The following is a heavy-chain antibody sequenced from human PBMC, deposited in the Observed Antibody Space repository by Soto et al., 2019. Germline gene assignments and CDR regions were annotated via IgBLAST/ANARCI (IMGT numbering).Heavy chain of an antibody. Sequence: GSLRLSCAASGFTFSSSWMSCVRPAPGKGLEWVANINQDGSETYYVDSVKGRLTISRDNAKNSLSLQMSSLRAEDTAVYYCARELVAGPAEYFQHWGQGTLVTVSS. D-gene: IGHD6-25*01. CDR3: ARELVAGPAEYFQH. J-gene: IGHJ1*01. V-gene: IGHV3-7*01. CDR1: GFTFSSSW. CDR2: INQDGSET.